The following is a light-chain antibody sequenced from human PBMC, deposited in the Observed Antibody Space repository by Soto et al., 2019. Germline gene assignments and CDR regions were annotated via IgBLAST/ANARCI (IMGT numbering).Light chain of an antibody. Sequence: EVVMTRSPDTLSVSPGERATLSCRARQSVRTNLAWYQQKPGQAPSLLIYGASTRATGIPARFSGSGSGTEFTITISSLQSEDFAAYYCQQYNNWPYGTFGQGTKVDIK. J-gene: IGKJ1*01. V-gene: IGKV3-15*01. CDR3: QQYNNWPYGT. CDR2: GAS. CDR1: QSVRTN.